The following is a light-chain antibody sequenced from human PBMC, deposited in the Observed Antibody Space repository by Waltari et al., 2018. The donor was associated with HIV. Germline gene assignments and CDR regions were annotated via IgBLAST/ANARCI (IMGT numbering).Light chain of an antibody. CDR1: AFTGNS. CDR2: EDS. V-gene: IGLV3-10*01. CDR3: YSTDSAGTLVV. Sequence: SYELTQPPSVSVSPGQTAKITCYGAAFTGNSGYSFQQKSGQAPLLVIYEDSKRPPGIPERFSGSTSGTTTTLTISGAQVDDEGDYYCYSTDSAGTLVVFGGGTKLTVL. J-gene: IGLJ2*01.